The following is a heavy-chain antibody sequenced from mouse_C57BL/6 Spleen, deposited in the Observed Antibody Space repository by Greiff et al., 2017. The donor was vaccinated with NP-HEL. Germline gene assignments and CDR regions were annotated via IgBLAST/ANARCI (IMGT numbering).Heavy chain of an antibody. CDR1: GYSFTGYY. V-gene: IGHV1-42*01. J-gene: IGHJ4*01. D-gene: IGHD4-1*01. CDR3: AIDWDYYAMDY. Sequence: VHVKQSGPELVKPGASVKISCKASGYSFTGYYMNWVKQSPEKSLEWIGEINPSTGGTTYNQKFKAKATLTVDKSSSTAYMQLKSLTSEDSAVYYCAIDWDYYAMDYWGQGTSVTVSS. CDR2: INPSTGGT.